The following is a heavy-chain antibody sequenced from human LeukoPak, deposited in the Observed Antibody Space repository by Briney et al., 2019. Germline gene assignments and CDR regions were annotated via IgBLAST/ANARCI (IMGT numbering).Heavy chain of an antibody. D-gene: IGHD4-17*01. Sequence: GGSLRLSCAASGFTVSSNYMSWVRQAPGKGLEWVSVIYSGGSTYYADSVKGRFTISRDNSKNTLYLQMNSLRAEDTAVHYCARDSRGDYGDYGYFQHWGQGTLVTVSS. CDR1: GFTVSSNY. J-gene: IGHJ1*01. CDR2: IYSGGST. CDR3: ARDSRGDYGDYGYFQH. V-gene: IGHV3-53*01.